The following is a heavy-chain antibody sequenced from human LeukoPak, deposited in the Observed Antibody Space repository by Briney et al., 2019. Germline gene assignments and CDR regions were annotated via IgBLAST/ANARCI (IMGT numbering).Heavy chain of an antibody. Sequence: SETQSLTCSVSGDSVSRSDSYWDWIRQPPGKGLEWIGTIYYSGRTYYSPSLKSRVTMSVDPSNNQFSLNLRSVTAADTAVYYCARRRYYDGSGYLEWGQGTLLSVSS. D-gene: IGHD3-22*01. CDR1: GDSVSRSDSY. J-gene: IGHJ1*01. CDR2: IYYSGRT. CDR3: ARRRYYDGSGYLE. V-gene: IGHV4-39*01.